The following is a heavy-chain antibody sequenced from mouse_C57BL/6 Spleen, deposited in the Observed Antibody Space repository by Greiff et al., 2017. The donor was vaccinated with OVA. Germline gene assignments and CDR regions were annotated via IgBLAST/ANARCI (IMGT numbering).Heavy chain of an antibody. J-gene: IGHJ4*01. V-gene: IGHV1-59*01. CDR2: IDPSDSYT. CDR3: APGSMMVTPYDYAMDY. D-gene: IGHD2-3*01. Sequence: QVQLQQSGAELVRPGTSVKLSCKASGYTFTSYWMHWVKQRPGQGLEWIGVIDPSDSYTNYNQKFKGKATLTVDTSSSTAYMQLSSLTSEDSAVYDCAPGSMMVTPYDYAMDYWGQGTSVTVSS. CDR1: GYTFTSYW.